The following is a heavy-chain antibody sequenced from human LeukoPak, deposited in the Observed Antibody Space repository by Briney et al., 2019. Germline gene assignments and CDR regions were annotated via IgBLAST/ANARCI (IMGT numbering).Heavy chain of an antibody. V-gene: IGHV1-69*13. CDR2: IIPIFGTA. J-gene: IGHJ4*02. Sequence: SVKVSCKASGGTFSSYAISWVRQAPGQGLEWMGGIIPIFGTANYAQKFQGRVTITADESTSTAYMELSSLRSEDTAVYYCARDPSDYYGSGSWRPYYFDYWGQGTLVTVSS. CDR3: ARDPSDYYGSGSWRPYYFDY. D-gene: IGHD3-10*01. CDR1: GGTFSSYA.